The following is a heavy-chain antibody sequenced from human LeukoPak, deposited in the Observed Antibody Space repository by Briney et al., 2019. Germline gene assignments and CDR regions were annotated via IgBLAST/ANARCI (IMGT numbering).Heavy chain of an antibody. V-gene: IGHV4-4*07. Sequence: SETLSLTCTVSGGSISTYYWNWIRQPPGKGLEWIGRIYTSGSTNYNPSLKSRVTMSVDTSKNQFSLKLNSVAAADTAVYYCAREEGSGRPFDYWGQGTLVTVSS. CDR2: IYTSGST. J-gene: IGHJ4*02. CDR3: AREEGSGRPFDY. D-gene: IGHD6-19*01. CDR1: GGSISTYY.